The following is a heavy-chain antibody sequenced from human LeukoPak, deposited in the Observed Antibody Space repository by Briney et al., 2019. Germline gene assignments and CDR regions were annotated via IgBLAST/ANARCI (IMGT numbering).Heavy chain of an antibody. CDR3: ARSRAVTFDY. V-gene: IGHV4-61*02. Sequence: SQTLSLTCTVSGGSISSGSYYWSWIRQPAGKGLEWIGRIYTSGSTNYNPSLKSRVTISVNTSKNKFSLKLSSVTAADTAVYYCARSRAVTFDYWGQGTLVTVTS. CDR1: GGSISSGSYY. J-gene: IGHJ4*02. CDR2: IYTSGST. D-gene: IGHD4-11*01.